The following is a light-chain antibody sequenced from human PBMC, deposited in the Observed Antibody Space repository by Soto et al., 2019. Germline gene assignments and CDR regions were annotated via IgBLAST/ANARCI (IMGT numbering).Light chain of an antibody. Sequence: QSALTQPASVSGPPGQSITISCTGTSSDVGGYNYVSWYQHHPGKAPKLLIYDVTDRASGVSNRFSGSKSGNAASLTISGLQAEDEADYYCASYASSSAYVFGTGTKVTVL. J-gene: IGLJ1*01. CDR3: ASYASSSAYV. V-gene: IGLV2-14*01. CDR1: SSDVGGYNY. CDR2: DVT.